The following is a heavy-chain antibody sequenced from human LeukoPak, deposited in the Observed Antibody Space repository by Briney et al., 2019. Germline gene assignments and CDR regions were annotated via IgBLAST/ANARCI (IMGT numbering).Heavy chain of an antibody. V-gene: IGHV1-3*01. CDR3: ARRAAAGLYYYYGMDV. CDR2: INAGNGNT. CDR1: GYTCTSYA. J-gene: IGHJ6*04. D-gene: IGHD2-2*01. Sequence: ASVKVSCKASGYTCTSYAMHWLRQAPGQRLEWMGWINAGNGNTKYSQKFQGRVTITTDTSASTAYMELSSLRSEDTAVHYCARRAAAGLYYYYGMDVCGKGTTVTVSS.